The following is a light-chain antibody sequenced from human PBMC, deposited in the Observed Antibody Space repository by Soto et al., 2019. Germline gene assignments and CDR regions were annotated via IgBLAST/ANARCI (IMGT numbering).Light chain of an antibody. V-gene: IGKV3-15*01. CDR2: GAS. CDR1: QSVSSN. Sequence: EIVMTQSPATLSVSPGERATLSGRASQSVSSNLAWYQQKPGQAPRLLICGASTRATGIPARFSGSGSGTEFTLTISSLQSEDFAVYYCQQYKSWPPKLTFGGGTTVEIK. CDR3: QQYKSWPPKLT. J-gene: IGKJ4*01.